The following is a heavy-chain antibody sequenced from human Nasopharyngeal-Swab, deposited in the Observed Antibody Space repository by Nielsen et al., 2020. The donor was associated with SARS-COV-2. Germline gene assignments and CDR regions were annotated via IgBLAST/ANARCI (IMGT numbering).Heavy chain of an antibody. V-gene: IGHV4-34*01. J-gene: IGHJ3*02. D-gene: IGHD3-10*01. CDR1: GGSFSGYY. CDR2: INHSGST. Sequence: SETLSLTCAVYGGSFSGYYWSWIRQPPGKGLEWIGEINHSGSTNYNPSLKSRVTISVDTSKNQFSLKLSSVTAADTAVYYCARDLELGNDAFDIWGQGTMVTVSS. CDR3: ARDLELGNDAFDI.